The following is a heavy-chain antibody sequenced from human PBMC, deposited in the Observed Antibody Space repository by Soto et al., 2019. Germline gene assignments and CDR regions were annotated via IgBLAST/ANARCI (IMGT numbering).Heavy chain of an antibody. V-gene: IGHV1-18*01. CDR3: AREVMITFGGVNNWFAP. CDR2: ISAYNGNT. J-gene: IGHJ5*02. D-gene: IGHD3-16*01. Sequence: ASVKVSCKASGYTFTSYGISWVRQAPGQGLEWMGWISAYNGNTNYAQKLQGRVTMTTDTSTSTAYMELRSLRSDDTAVYYCAREVMITFGGVNNWFAPWGQGTLVTVSS. CDR1: GYTFTSYG.